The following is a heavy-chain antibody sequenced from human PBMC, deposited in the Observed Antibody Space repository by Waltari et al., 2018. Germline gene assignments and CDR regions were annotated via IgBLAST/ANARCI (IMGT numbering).Heavy chain of an antibody. V-gene: IGHV3-74*01. J-gene: IGHJ3*02. Sequence: EVQLVESGGGSVQPGGSLTLSCAASGFAFRSQWMHWVRQAPGRGLVCVARIKDDGGSTIYADSGKGRFTISRDNGRNTLYLQMNSLRADDTAVYYCTRGRAGGPDVFDMWGQGTTVTVSS. CDR3: TRGRAGGPDVFDM. CDR2: IKDDGGST. CDR1: GFAFRSQW.